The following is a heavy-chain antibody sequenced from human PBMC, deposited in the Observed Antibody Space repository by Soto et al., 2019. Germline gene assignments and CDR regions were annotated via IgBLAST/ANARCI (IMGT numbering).Heavy chain of an antibody. D-gene: IGHD6-25*01. CDR1: GFTFSSYA. Sequence: GGSLRLSCAASGFTFSSYAMSWVRQAPGKGLEWVSAISGSGGSTNYADSVEGRFTISRDNAKNSVFLQMSSLTAEDTAVYYCARDYNQRGYFDYWGQGALVTVSS. CDR3: ARDYNQRGYFDY. V-gene: IGHV3-23*01. CDR2: ISGSGGST. J-gene: IGHJ4*02.